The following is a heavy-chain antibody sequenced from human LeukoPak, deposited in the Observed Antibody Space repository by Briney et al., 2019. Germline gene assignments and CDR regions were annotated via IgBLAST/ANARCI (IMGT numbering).Heavy chain of an antibody. V-gene: IGHV5-51*01. J-gene: IGHJ6*03. CDR1: GYSFTSYR. CDR3: ARHPVAVAGTGYYYYMDV. Sequence: GESLKISCKGSGYSFTSYRIGWVRQMPGKGLEWMGIIYPGDSDTRYSPSFQGQVTISADKSISTAYLQWSSLKASDTAMYYCARHPVAVAGTGYYYYMDVWGKGTTVTVSS. CDR2: IYPGDSDT. D-gene: IGHD6-19*01.